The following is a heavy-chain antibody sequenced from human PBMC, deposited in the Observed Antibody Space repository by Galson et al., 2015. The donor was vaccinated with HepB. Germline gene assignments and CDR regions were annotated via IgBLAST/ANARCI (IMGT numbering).Heavy chain of an antibody. Sequence: SCKASGYTFTTNGISWVRQAPGKGLEWMALIWKDGSNKHYADSLKGRFRISRDNAKNTLFLEADSVRAEDTAVYYCAREDATITVAALEYWGPGVLVTVSS. J-gene: IGHJ4*02. V-gene: IGHV3-33*08. CDR2: IWKDGSNK. CDR1: GYTFTTNG. CDR3: AREDATITVAALEY. D-gene: IGHD6-13*01.